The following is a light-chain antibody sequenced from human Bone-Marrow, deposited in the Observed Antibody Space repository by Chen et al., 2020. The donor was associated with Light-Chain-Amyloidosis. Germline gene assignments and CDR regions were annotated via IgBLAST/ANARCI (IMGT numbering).Light chain of an antibody. J-gene: IGLJ2*01. CDR1: DLPTKY. CDR2: RDT. V-gene: IGLV3-25*03. CDR3: QSADSSGTYTEV. Sequence: SYELTQPPSVSVSPGQTARITCSGDDLPTKYAYWYQQKPGQAPVLVIHRDTERPSGPSERFSGSNSRSTTTLTIGGVKAENVADYHCQSADSSGTYTEVFDGGTKLTVL.